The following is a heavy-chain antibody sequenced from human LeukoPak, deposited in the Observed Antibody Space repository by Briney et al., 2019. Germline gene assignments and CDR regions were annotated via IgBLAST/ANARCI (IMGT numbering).Heavy chain of an antibody. J-gene: IGHJ4*02. Sequence: PGGSLRLPCAATGLRVTDAWMAWVRQAPGKGPEWVGRVKSKSDGGTADYAASVKGRFTISTDDSKNILYLQMNNLKAEDTALYYCTGPPDWGQGTLVTVSS. CDR3: TGPPD. CDR2: VKSKSDGGTA. CDR1: GLRVTDAW. V-gene: IGHV3-15*01.